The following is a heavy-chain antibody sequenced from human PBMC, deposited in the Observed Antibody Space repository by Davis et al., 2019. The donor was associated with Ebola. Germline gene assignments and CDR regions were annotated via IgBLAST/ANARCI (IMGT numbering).Heavy chain of an antibody. CDR1: GGSISSYY. CDR2: IYYSGST. V-gene: IGHV4-59*01. D-gene: IGHD5-18*01. CDR3: AREGYSYGSYYYYGMDV. Sequence: LETLSLTCTVSGGSISSYYWSWIRQPPGKGLEWIGYIYYSGSTNYNPSLKSRVTISVDTSKNQFSLKLSSVTAADTAVYYCAREGYSYGSYYYYGMDVWGQGTTVTVSS. J-gene: IGHJ6*02.